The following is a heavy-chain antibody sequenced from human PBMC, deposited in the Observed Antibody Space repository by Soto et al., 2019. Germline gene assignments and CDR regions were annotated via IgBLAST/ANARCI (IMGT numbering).Heavy chain of an antibody. Sequence: SETLSLTCTVSGASISSGDYYWSWTRQPPGKGLEWIGYIFYSGNTFYNPSLKSRLTISVDTSKNQFSLRLSSVTAADTAVYYCARDVTMFDTNGYYYFFDSWGQGTLVTVSS. CDR2: IFYSGNT. V-gene: IGHV4-30-4*01. CDR1: GASISSGDYY. D-gene: IGHD3-22*01. CDR3: ARDVTMFDTNGYYYFFDS. J-gene: IGHJ4*02.